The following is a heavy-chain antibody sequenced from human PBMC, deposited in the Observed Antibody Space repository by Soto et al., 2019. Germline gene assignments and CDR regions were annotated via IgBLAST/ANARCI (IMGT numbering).Heavy chain of an antibody. D-gene: IGHD5-12*01. CDR1: GDTVSTNTAA. Sequence: PSQTLSLTCPISGDTVSTNTAAWNWIRQSPSRGLEWLGRIYYKSRWYNDYSESLKSRIAIIPDTSRNQFSLQLNSVIPEDTAVYYCARDWGYDPDPTYYYGMDVWGQGTKVTVSS. CDR3: ARDWGYDPDPTYYYGMDV. CDR2: IYYKSRWYN. V-gene: IGHV6-1*01. J-gene: IGHJ6*02.